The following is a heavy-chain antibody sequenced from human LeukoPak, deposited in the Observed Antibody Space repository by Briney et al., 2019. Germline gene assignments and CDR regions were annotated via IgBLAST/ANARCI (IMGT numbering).Heavy chain of an antibody. D-gene: IGHD4-17*01. CDR2: INHSGST. CDR3: AAERRTTVPRGNYYYMDV. Sequence: SETLSLTCAVYGGSFIGYYWSWIRQPPGKGLEWIGEINHSGSTNYNPSLKSRVTISVDTSKNQFSLKLSSVTAADTAVYYCAAERRTTVPRGNYYYMDVWGKGTTVTVSS. J-gene: IGHJ6*03. CDR1: GGSFIGYY. V-gene: IGHV4-34*01.